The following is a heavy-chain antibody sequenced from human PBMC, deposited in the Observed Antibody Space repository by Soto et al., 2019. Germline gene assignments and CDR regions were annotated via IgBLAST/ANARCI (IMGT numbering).Heavy chain of an antibody. V-gene: IGHV3-33*01. D-gene: IGHD3-10*01. CDR1: GFTFSNYG. CDR3: ARDYIYVSGTSYGHNWFEP. Sequence: QVQLVESGGGVVQPGKSLRLSCAASGFTFSNYGMHWIRQAPGKGLEWVAIIWFDGSNENYADSVKGRFTIYSDNSRNTLYLQMNSLRVEDTAVYYCARDYIYVSGTSYGHNWFEPWGQGPLVTVSS. J-gene: IGHJ5*02. CDR2: IWFDGSNE.